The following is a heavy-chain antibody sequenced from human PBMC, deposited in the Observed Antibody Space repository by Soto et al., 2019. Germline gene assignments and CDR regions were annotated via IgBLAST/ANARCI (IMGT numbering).Heavy chain of an antibody. V-gene: IGHV4-59*01. D-gene: IGHD3-10*01. CDR1: GGSISSSH. Sequence: QVQLQESGPGLVKPSETLSLTCTVSGGSISSSHWSWIRQPPGKGLEWIGYIYYSGSTNYNPSLKSRVTISVATSKNQFSLKLSSVTAADTAVYYCARYHYFGSGTPYYGLDVWGQGTTVTVSS. J-gene: IGHJ6*02. CDR2: IYYSGST. CDR3: ARYHYFGSGTPYYGLDV.